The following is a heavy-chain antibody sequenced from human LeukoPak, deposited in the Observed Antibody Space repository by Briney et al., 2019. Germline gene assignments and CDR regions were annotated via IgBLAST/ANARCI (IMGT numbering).Heavy chain of an antibody. D-gene: IGHD4-17*01. CDR3: ARRWTTVTDAFDF. Sequence: GGSLRLSCAASGFTFSNYEMNWVRRAPGKGLEWVSYISSSGGTIYYADSVRGRFTISRDNAKNSLYLQVNSLRVEDTAVYYCARRWTTVTDAFDFWGQGTMVTVSS. CDR1: GFTFSNYE. CDR2: ISSSGGTI. J-gene: IGHJ3*01. V-gene: IGHV3-48*03.